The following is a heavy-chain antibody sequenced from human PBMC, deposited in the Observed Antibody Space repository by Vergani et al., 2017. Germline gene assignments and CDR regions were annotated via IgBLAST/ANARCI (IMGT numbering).Heavy chain of an antibody. CDR1: GFTFSSYA. CDR3: ANPSSGSYYQPRFYYFDY. D-gene: IGHD3-10*01. V-gene: IGHV3-23*01. J-gene: IGHJ4*02. CDR2: ISGSGGST. Sequence: EVQLLESGGGLVQPGGSLRLSCAASGFTFSSYAMSWVRQAPGKGLEWVSAISGSGGSTYYADSVKGRFTISRDNSKNTLYLQMNSLRAEDTAVYYCANPSSGSYYQPRFYYFDYWGQGTLVTVSS.